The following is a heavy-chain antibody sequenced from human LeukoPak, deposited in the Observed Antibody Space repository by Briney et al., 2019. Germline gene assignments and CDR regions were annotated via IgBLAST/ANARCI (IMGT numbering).Heavy chain of an antibody. Sequence: GGSLRLSCAASGFTVSSNYMSWVRQAPGKGLEWVSVIYSDGRTYYADSVKGRFTISRDNSKSTLFLQMNSLGAEDTAVYYCAKSSYYDSSGYYREYYFDYWGQGTLVTVSS. CDR1: GFTVSSNY. V-gene: IGHV3-53*01. CDR2: IYSDGRT. CDR3: AKSSYYDSSGYYREYYFDY. J-gene: IGHJ4*02. D-gene: IGHD3-22*01.